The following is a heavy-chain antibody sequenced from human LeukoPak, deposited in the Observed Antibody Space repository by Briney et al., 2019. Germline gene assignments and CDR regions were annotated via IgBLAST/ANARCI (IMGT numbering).Heavy chain of an antibody. Sequence: PSVTLSLTCGFSVGSISSTNWWSGVRQPPGQGLEWIVEISLSGLTNYNPSLKSRVTMSLDKSKNLLSLHLTSVTAEDTAVYYYSRESGAFSPFGYWGQGTLVTVCS. J-gene: IGHJ4*02. D-gene: IGHD1-26*01. V-gene: IGHV4-4*02. CDR2: ISLSGLT. CDR1: VGSISSTNW. CDR3: SRESGAFSPFGY.